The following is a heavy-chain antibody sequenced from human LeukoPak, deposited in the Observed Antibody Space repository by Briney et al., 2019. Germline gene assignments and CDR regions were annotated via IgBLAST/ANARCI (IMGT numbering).Heavy chain of an antibody. CDR3: ARASRYYDIPRFDYGMDV. V-gene: IGHV3-11*01. D-gene: IGHD3-9*01. J-gene: IGHJ6*02. CDR1: GFTFSDYY. CDR2: ISSSGSTT. Sequence: GGSLRLSCAASGFTFSDYYMSWIRQAPGKGLEWGSYISSSGSTTYYADPVKGRFTISRDNAKNSLYLQVNSLRAEDTAVYYCARASRYYDIPRFDYGMDVWGQGTTVTVSS.